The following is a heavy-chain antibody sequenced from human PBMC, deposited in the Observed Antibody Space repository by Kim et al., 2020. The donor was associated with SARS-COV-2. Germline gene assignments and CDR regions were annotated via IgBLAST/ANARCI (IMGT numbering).Heavy chain of an antibody. CDR3: ARVMQETYFYGSGSLFY. CDR1: GYSFTNYG. Sequence: ASVKVSCKTPGYSFTNYGINWVRQAPGQGLEWMGWISVYNGNTDYAQKVKGRVTMTTDTSTATAYMELRSLRSDDTAVYYCARVMQETYFYGSGSLFYWGQGTLVTVSS. D-gene: IGHD3-10*01. CDR2: ISVYNGNT. J-gene: IGHJ4*02. V-gene: IGHV1-18*04.